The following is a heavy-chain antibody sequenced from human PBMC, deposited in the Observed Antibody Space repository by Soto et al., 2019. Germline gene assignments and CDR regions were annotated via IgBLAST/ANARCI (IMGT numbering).Heavy chain of an antibody. CDR1: GYTFTGYY. CDR3: ARGYDFWSGYFTL. Sequence: ASVKVSCKASGYTFTGYYMHWVRQAPGQGLEWMGWINPNSGGTNYAQKFQGRVTMTRGTSISTAYMELSRLRSDDTAVYYCARGYDFWSGYFTLWGQGTLVTVSS. CDR2: INPNSGGT. D-gene: IGHD3-3*01. V-gene: IGHV1-2*02. J-gene: IGHJ4*02.